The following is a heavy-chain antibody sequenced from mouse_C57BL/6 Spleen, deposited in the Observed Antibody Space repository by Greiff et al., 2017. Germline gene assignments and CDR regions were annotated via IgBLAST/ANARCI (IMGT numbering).Heavy chain of an antibody. V-gene: IGHV1-72*01. CDR2: IDPNSGGT. D-gene: IGHD2-4*01. CDR1: GYTFPSYW. J-gene: IGHJ3*01. CDR3: ARGYDDYDERVAFAY. Sequence: QVQLQQPGAELVKPGASVKLSCKASGYTFPSYWMHWVKQRPGRGLEWIGRIDPNSGGTKYNEKFKSKATLTVDKPSSTAYMQLSSLTSEDSAVYYCARGYDDYDERVAFAYWGQGTLVTVSA.